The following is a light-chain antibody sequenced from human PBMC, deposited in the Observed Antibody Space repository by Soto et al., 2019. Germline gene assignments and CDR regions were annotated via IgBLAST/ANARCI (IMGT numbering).Light chain of an antibody. J-gene: IGKJ2*01. CDR2: GAS. V-gene: IGKV3-20*01. Sequence: EIVLTQSPGTLSLSPGERATLSCRASQSVSSSYLAWYQQKPGQALRLLIYGASSRATGIPDRFSGSGSGTDFTLTISRLEPEDFAVYYCQQYCSSPYTFRQGTKLEIK. CDR1: QSVSSSY. CDR3: QQYCSSPYT.